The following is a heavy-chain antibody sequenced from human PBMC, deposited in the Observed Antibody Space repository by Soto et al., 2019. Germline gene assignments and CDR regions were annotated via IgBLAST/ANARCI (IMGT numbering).Heavy chain of an antibody. J-gene: IGHJ4*02. CDR3: ARGTTVVTHRFDY. Sequence: VESLKISCNGSGYSFTSYWIGWVRQMPGKGLEWMGIIYPGDSDTRYSPSFQGQVTISADKSISTAYLQWSSLKASDTAMYYCARGTTVVTHRFDYWGQGTLVTVSS. CDR2: IYPGDSDT. CDR1: GYSFTSYW. V-gene: IGHV5-51*01. D-gene: IGHD4-17*01.